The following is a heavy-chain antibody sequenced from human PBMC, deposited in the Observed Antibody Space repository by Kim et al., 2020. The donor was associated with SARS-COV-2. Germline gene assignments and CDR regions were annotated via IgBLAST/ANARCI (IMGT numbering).Heavy chain of an antibody. CDR1: GGSFSGYY. CDR3: ARGLRYDSSGYYYPYYFDY. D-gene: IGHD3-22*01. Sequence: SETLSLTCAVYGGSFSGYYWSWIRQPPGKGLEWIGEINHSGSTNYNPSLKSRVTISVDTSKNQFSLKLSSVTAADTAVYYCARGLRYDSSGYYYPYYFDYWGQGTLVTVSS. V-gene: IGHV4-34*01. CDR2: INHSGST. J-gene: IGHJ4*02.